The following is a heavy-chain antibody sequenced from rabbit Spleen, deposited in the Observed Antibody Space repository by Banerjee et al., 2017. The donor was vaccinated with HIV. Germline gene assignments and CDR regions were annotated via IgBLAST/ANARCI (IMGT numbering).Heavy chain of an antibody. D-gene: IGHD1-1*01. V-gene: IGHV1S40*01. J-gene: IGHJ6*01. Sequence: QSLEESGGDLVKPGASLTLTCTASGFSFSSSYYMCWVRQAPGKGLEWIACIYSGSSGDTYYASWAKGRITISKTSSTTVTLQMTSLTAADTATYFCARDTSSSFSSYGMDLWGQGTLVTVS. CDR3: ARDTSSSFSSYGMDL. CDR2: IYSGSSGDT. CDR1: GFSFSSSYY.